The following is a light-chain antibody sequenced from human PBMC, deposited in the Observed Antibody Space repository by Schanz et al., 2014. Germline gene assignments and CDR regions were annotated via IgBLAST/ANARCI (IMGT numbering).Light chain of an antibody. Sequence: EIVLTQSPGTLSLSPGERATLSCRASQSVSSSYLAWYQQKPGQAPRLLIYDSSNRATGVPASFSGSGSGTEFMLTISRLEPEDFAVYYCQQYGSSSWTFGQGTKVEIK. CDR2: DSS. V-gene: IGKV3-20*01. CDR3: QQYGSSSWT. J-gene: IGKJ1*01. CDR1: QSVSSSY.